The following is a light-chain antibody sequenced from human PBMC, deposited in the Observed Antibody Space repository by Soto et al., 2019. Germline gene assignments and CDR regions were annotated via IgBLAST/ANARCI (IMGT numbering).Light chain of an antibody. V-gene: IGKV3-20*01. CDR3: QQFGSSPWT. J-gene: IGKJ1*01. Sequence: EIVLTQSPGTLSLSPGERATLSCRASQTVTSSDLAWYQQKPGQAPRLLIYAASSRATGIPDRFSGSGSGTDFTLTFSRLEPEDFAVYYCQQFGSSPWTFGQGTKVEIK. CDR1: QTVTSSD. CDR2: AAS.